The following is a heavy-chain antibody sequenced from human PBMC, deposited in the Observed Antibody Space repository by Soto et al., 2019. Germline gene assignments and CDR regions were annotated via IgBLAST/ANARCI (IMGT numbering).Heavy chain of an antibody. CDR2: IYWDDDK. D-gene: IGHD3-22*01. V-gene: IGHV2-5*02. CDR1: GFSLSTSGVG. Sequence: QITLKEFGPTLVKPTQTLTLTCTFSGFSLSTSGVGVGWIRQPPGKALEWLALIYWDDDKRYSPSLKSRLTITKDTSKNQVVLTMTNMDPVDTASYYCAHRRGYYDSSGYWFDPWGQGTLVTVSS. J-gene: IGHJ5*02. CDR3: AHRRGYYDSSGYWFDP.